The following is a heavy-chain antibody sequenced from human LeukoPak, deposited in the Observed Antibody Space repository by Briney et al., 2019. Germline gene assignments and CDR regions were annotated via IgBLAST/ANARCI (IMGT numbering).Heavy chain of an antibody. Sequence: GGSLRLSCAASGFTFDDYAMHWVRQAPGKGLEWVSLISGDGGRIYYADSVKGRFTISRDNSKNTLFLQMNSLRAEDTALYYCARDFCSGGSCYLFDFWGQGTLVTVSS. D-gene: IGHD2-15*01. J-gene: IGHJ4*02. CDR3: ARDFCSGGSCYLFDF. CDR1: GFTFDDYA. V-gene: IGHV3-43*02. CDR2: ISGDGGRI.